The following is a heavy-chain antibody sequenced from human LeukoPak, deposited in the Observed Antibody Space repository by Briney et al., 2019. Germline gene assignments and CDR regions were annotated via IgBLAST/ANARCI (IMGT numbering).Heavy chain of an antibody. D-gene: IGHD2-2*01. V-gene: IGHV4-39*01. CDR3: ARLDYQLLSGLDY. J-gene: IGHJ4*02. CDR1: GGSISSSSYY. CDR2: IYYSGST. Sequence: SETLSLTCTVSGGSISSSSYYWGWIRQPPGKGLEWIGSIYYSGSTYYNPSLKSRVTISVDTSKNQFSLKLSSVTAADTAVYYCARLDYQLLSGLDYWGQGTLVTVSS.